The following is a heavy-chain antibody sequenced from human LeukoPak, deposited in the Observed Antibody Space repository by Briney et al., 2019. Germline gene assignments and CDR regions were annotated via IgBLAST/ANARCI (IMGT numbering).Heavy chain of an antibody. CDR3: ARYSGWNDAFDT. J-gene: IGHJ3*02. CDR2: MNPNSGNT. D-gene: IGHD6-19*01. Sequence: ASVKVSCKASGYTFTSYDINWVRQATGQGLEWMGWMNPNSGNTGYARKFQGRVTMTRNTSISTAYMELSSLRSEDTAVYYCARYSGWNDAFDTWGQGTMVTVSS. V-gene: IGHV1-8*01. CDR1: GYTFTSYD.